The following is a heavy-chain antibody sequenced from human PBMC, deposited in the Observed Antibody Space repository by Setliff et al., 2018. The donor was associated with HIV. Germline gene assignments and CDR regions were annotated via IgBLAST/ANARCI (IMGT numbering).Heavy chain of an antibody. CDR2: INGGGSDT. Sequence: GGSLRLSCSASGFTSRDYWMHWVRQAPGMGLEWVSRINGGGSDTDYADSVKGRFTISKDNANNMMYLQMRSLRAEDTAVYYCARDRLTYHFWSDGMDVWGQGTTVTVSS. CDR3: ARDRLTYHFWSDGMDV. D-gene: IGHD3-3*01. V-gene: IGHV3-74*01. J-gene: IGHJ6*02. CDR1: GFTSRDYW.